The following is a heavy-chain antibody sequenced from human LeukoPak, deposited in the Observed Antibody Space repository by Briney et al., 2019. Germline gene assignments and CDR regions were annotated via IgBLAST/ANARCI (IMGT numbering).Heavy chain of an antibody. J-gene: IGHJ4*02. CDR2: TKSKTDGGTT. D-gene: IGHD6-19*01. V-gene: IGHV3-15*01. CDR1: GFTFSNAW. Sequence: GGSLRLSCAASGFTFSNAWMSWVRQAPGKGLEWVGRTKSKTDGGTTDYAAPVKGRFTISRDDSKNTLYLQMNSLKTEDTAVYYCTPLYSSGDDYWGQGTLVTVSS. CDR3: TPLYSSGDDY.